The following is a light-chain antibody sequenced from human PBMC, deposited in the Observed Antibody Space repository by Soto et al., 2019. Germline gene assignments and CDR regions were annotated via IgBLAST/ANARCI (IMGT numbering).Light chain of an antibody. Sequence: EIVMTQSPATLSVSPGERATLSCRASQSVSSKVAWYQQKPGQAPRLLIYDASNRATGIPARFSGSGSGTDFSLTISSLEPEDFAVYYCQQRSNWPITFGLGTRLEIK. CDR3: QQRSNWPIT. J-gene: IGKJ5*01. CDR1: QSVSSK. V-gene: IGKV3-11*01. CDR2: DAS.